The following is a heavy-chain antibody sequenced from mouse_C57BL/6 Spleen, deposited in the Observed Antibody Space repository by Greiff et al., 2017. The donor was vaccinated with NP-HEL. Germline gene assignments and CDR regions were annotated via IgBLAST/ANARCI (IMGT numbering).Heavy chain of an antibody. CDR2: INPNNGGT. D-gene: IGHD1-1*01. CDR3: AREVDGSSSWFAY. J-gene: IGHJ3*01. CDR1: GYTFTDYN. Sequence: VQLQQSGPELVKPGASVKIPCKASGYTFTDYNMDWVKQSHGKSLEWIGDINPNNGGTINNQKFKGKATLTVDKSSSTAYMELGSLTSEDTAVYYCAREVDGSSSWFAYWGQGTLVTVSA. V-gene: IGHV1-18*01.